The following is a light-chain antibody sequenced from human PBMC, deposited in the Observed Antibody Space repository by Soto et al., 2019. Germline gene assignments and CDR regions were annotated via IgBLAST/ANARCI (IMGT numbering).Light chain of an antibody. J-gene: IGKJ1*01. CDR3: QQYNSYSWT. Sequence: DIQMTQSPSTLSASVGDRVTITCRASQSVSSWLAWYQQKPGKAPNLLIYDASSLESGVPSRFSGSGSRTEFTLTISSLQPDDFATYYCQQYNSYSWTFGQGTKVEIK. CDR2: DAS. V-gene: IGKV1-5*01. CDR1: QSVSSW.